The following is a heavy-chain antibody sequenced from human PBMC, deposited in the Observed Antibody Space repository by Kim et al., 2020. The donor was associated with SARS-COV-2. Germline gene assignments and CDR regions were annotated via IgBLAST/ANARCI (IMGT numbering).Heavy chain of an antibody. Sequence: YADSVKGRFTISRDNSKNTRYLQMNSLRAEDTAVYYCAKSMHGSSGKFDYWGQGTLVTVSS. V-gene: IGHV3-23*01. D-gene: IGHD6-6*01. J-gene: IGHJ4*02. CDR3: AKSMHGSSGKFDY.